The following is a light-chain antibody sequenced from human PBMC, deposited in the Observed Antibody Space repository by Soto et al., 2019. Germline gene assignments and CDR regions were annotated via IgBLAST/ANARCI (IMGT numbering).Light chain of an antibody. CDR1: SCSVSTNYY. J-gene: IGLJ3*02. V-gene: IGLV8-61*01. CDR2: HTD. Sequence: QTVVTQEPSFSVSPGGTVTLTCGLTSCSVSTNYYPAWYQQTPGQAPRALIYHTDTRSSGVPDRFSGSILGNKAALTIAGAQADDESDYYCVLYINGGTGVFGGGTKLTVL. CDR3: VLYINGGTGV.